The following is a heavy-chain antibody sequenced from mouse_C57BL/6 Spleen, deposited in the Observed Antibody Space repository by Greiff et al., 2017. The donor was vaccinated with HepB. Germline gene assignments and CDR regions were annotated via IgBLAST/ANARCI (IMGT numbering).Heavy chain of an antibody. CDR2: ISSGSSTI. CDR1: GFTFSDYG. Sequence: EVKLMESGGGLVKPGGSLKLSCAASGFTFSDYGMHWVRQAPEKGLEWVAYISSGSSTIYYADTVKGRFTISRDNAKNTLFLQMTSLRSEDTAMYYCARSYSNYVGDYYAMDYWGQGTSVTVSS. D-gene: IGHD2-5*01. J-gene: IGHJ4*01. CDR3: ARSYSNYVGDYYAMDY. V-gene: IGHV5-17*01.